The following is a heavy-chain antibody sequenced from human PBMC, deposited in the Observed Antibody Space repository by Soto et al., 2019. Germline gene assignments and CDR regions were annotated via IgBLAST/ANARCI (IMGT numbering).Heavy chain of an antibody. CDR3: ARVRGYDSSTYYYTDYYAMDV. Sequence: QVQLVQSGSELKKPGASVKVSCKASGYIFTSYAMNWMRQAPGQGLEWMGWINTNTGNPTYAQGFTGRFVFSLDTSVSTAYLQICSLKAEDTAVYYCARVRGYDSSTYYYTDYYAMDVWGQGTTVTVSS. J-gene: IGHJ6*02. D-gene: IGHD3-22*01. V-gene: IGHV7-4-1*01. CDR2: INTNTGNP. CDR1: GYIFTSYA.